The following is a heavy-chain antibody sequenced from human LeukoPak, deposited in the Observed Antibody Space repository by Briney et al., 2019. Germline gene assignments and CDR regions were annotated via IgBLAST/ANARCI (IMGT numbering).Heavy chain of an antibody. CDR2: IYTGGST. V-gene: IGHV3-53*05. J-gene: IGHJ6*03. CDR3: ARACIAAADTHDYYYYYMDV. D-gene: IGHD6-13*01. Sequence: GGSLRLSCAASGFTVSSNYMSWVRQAPGKGLEWVSVIYTGGSTYYADSVKGRFTISRDNSKNTLYLQMNSLRAEDTAVYYCARACIAAADTHDYYYYYMDVWGKGTTVTVSS. CDR1: GFTVSSNY.